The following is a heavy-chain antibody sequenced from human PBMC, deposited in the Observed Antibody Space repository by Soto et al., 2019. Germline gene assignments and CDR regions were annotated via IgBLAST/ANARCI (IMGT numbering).Heavy chain of an antibody. J-gene: IGHJ6*02. CDR3: ARERVVLVRAAVRVWDEYQHYGLDV. Sequence: PSEAMAVTSHIATWSFSDYYLSWRLHPPLSGVEAVLKFSHSGDTSYNPSLRSRVTVSADTSKNQFSLRLTSVTAADTAVYYCARERVVLVRAAVRVWDEYQHYGLDVWAQGPTVTVSS. D-gene: IGHD2-2*02. V-gene: IGHV4-34*01. CDR2: FSHSGDT. CDR1: TWSFSDYY.